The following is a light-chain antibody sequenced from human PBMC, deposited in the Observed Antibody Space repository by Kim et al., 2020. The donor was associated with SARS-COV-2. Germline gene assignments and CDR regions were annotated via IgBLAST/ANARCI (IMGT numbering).Light chain of an antibody. CDR3: QQFKSFPPT. J-gene: IGKJ1*01. CDR1: LGIGTS. Sequence: AIQLAQSPSSLSASVGDRVTITCRASLGIGTSLARYRQRPGKAPQLLMEGTSTLESGVPSGFTGSGSGTDFILTISSLQPEDFATYYCQQFKSFPPTFGQGTKVDIK. V-gene: IGKV1-13*02. CDR2: GTS.